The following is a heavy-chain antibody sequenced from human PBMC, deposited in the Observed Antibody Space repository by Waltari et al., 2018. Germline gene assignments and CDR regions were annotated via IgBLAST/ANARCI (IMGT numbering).Heavy chain of an antibody. CDR3: AIHNYYDRSGYYYGWFEP. Sequence: QVRLVQSGAEVKTPGASVKVSCKASGYTFSTYDFNRVRQATGQGLEWMGWMNPNSGNTVFAQKFQSRVTMTTNTSISTAYMELSSLRSDDTAVYYCAIHNYYDRSGYYYGWFEPWGQGTLVTVSS. V-gene: IGHV1-8*01. J-gene: IGHJ5*02. CDR1: GYTFSTYD. D-gene: IGHD3-22*01. CDR2: MNPNSGNT.